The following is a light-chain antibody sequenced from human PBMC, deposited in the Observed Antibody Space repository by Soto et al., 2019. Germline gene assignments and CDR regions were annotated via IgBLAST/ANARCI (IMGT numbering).Light chain of an antibody. CDR2: STN. V-gene: IGLV8-61*01. CDR1: SGSVSTSYY. CDR3: VLYMGSGISV. J-gene: IGLJ3*02. Sequence: QTVVTQEPSFSVSPGRTVTLTCGLSSGSVSTSYYPSWYQQTPGQAPRTLIYSTNTRSSGVPDRFSGSILGNKAALTITGAQADEESDYYCVLYMGSGISVFGGGTKLTVL.